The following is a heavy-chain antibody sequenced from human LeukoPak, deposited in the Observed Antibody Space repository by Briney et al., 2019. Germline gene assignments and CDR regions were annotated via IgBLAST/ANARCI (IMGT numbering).Heavy chain of an antibody. Sequence: PSETLSLTCTVSGGSISSTSYYWGWIRQPPGKGLEWIGGIYYSGSTYYNPSLKSRVTLSVDTSNNQFSLKLSSVTAADTAVYYCARRPGYCPNGVCYKRNWFDPWGQGTLVTVSS. J-gene: IGHJ5*02. V-gene: IGHV4-39*07. CDR2: IYYSGST. D-gene: IGHD2-8*01. CDR1: GGSISSTSYY. CDR3: ARRPGYCPNGVCYKRNWFDP.